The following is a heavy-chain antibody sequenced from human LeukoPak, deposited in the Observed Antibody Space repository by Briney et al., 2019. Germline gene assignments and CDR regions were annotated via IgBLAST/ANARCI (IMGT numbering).Heavy chain of an antibody. CDR3: ARRYYDYVWGSYRGEIDY. CDR1: GGSFSGYY. CDR2: INHSGST. Sequence: SETLSLTCAVYGGSFSGYYWSWIRQPPGKGLEWIGEINHSGSTNYNPSLKSRVTISVDTSKNQFSLKLSSVTAADTAVYYCARRYYDYVWGSYRGEIDYWGQGTLVTVYS. J-gene: IGHJ4*02. D-gene: IGHD3-16*02. V-gene: IGHV4-34*01.